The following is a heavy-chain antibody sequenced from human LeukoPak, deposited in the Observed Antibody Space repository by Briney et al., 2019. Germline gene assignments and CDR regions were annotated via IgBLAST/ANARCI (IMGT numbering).Heavy chain of an antibody. D-gene: IGHD3-10*01. CDR2: IYYSGST. CDR1: GGSISSYH. Sequence: SETLSLTCTVSGGSISSYHWSWIRQPPGKGLEWIGYIYYSGSTNYNPSLKSRVTISVDMSKNQFSLKLTSVTAADTAVYYCSRADYYGSGSYSPNFDYWGQGTLVTVSS. CDR3: SRADYYGSGSYSPNFDY. V-gene: IGHV4-59*01. J-gene: IGHJ4*02.